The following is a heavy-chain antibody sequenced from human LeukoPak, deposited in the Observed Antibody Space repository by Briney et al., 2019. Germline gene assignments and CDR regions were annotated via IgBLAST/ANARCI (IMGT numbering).Heavy chain of an antibody. CDR2: IYYSGST. J-gene: IGHJ4*02. V-gene: IGHV4-31*03. D-gene: IGHD1-26*01. CDR3: AGDPSHPGAKPY. Sequence: SETLSLTCTVSGGSISSGGYYWSWIRQHPGKGLEWIGYIYYSGSTYYNPSLKSRVTISVDTSKNQFSLKLSSVTAADTAVYYCAGDPSHPGAKPYWGQGTLVTVSS. CDR1: GGSISSGGYY.